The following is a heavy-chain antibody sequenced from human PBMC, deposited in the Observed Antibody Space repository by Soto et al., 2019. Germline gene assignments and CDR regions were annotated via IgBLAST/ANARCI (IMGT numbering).Heavy chain of an antibody. CDR2: ISGSGGST. CDR3: AKDHLFEGDSSGQTPDAFDI. Sequence: GGSLRLSCAASGFTFSSYAMSWVRQAPGKGLEWVSAISGSGGSTYYADSVKGRFAISRDNSKNTLYLQMNSLRAEDTAVYYCAKDHLFEGDSSGQTPDAFDIWGRGTMVTVSS. V-gene: IGHV3-23*01. J-gene: IGHJ3*02. D-gene: IGHD3-22*01. CDR1: GFTFSSYA.